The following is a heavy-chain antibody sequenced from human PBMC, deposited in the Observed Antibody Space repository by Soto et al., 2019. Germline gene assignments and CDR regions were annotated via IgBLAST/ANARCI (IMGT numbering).Heavy chain of an antibody. V-gene: IGHV3-7*01. Sequence: TGGSLRLSCAASGFTFSSYWMSWVRQAPGKGLEWVANIKQDGSEKYYVESVKCRFTISRDNAKNSLYLQMNSLRAEDTAVYYCARDRGTMVRGPIRADYYYMDVWGKGTTVTVSS. D-gene: IGHD3-10*01. CDR3: ARDRGTMVRGPIRADYYYMDV. J-gene: IGHJ6*03. CDR1: GFTFSSYW. CDR2: IKQDGSEK.